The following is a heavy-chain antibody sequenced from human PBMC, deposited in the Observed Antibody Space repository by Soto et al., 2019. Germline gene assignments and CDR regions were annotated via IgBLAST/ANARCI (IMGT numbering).Heavy chain of an antibody. D-gene: IGHD3-3*01. J-gene: IGHJ4*02. CDR1: GFPFSSYA. CDR3: ARDHGFWSGYQGPWD. V-gene: IGHV3-30-3*01. Sequence: PGGSLRLSCAASGFPFSSYAMHWVRQAPGEGLEWVTLISYDGSNKYYAESVKGRFTISRDNSKNTLYLQMNSLRAEDTAVYYCARDHGFWSGYQGPWDWGQGTLVTVSS. CDR2: ISYDGSNK.